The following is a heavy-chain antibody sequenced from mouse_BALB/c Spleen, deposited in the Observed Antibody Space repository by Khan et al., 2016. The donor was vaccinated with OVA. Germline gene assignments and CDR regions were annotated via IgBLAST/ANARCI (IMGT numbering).Heavy chain of an antibody. CDR1: GFSLSRYS. CDR2: IWSGGRT. Sequence: VELVESGPGLVAPSQSLSITCTVSGFSLSRYSVHWVRQPPGKGLEWLGMIWSGGRTDYNSALKSRLSISKDNSKSQVFLKMNSLQTDDTAMYYCARKKYGNYVSMDYWGQGTSVTVSS. CDR3: ARKKYGNYVSMDY. V-gene: IGHV2-6-4*01. J-gene: IGHJ4*01. D-gene: IGHD2-10*02.